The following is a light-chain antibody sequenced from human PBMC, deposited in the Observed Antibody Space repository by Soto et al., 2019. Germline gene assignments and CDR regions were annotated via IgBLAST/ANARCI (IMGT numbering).Light chain of an antibody. CDR3: QVWDSSAYV. J-gene: IGLJ1*01. Sequence: SYELTQPLSVSVALGQTARITCGGNNIGSKNVHWYQQKPGQAPVLVIYRDSNRPSGIPERFSGSNSGNTATLTISRAQAGDEAHYYCQVWDSSAYVFGTGTKLTVL. CDR1: NIGSKN. CDR2: RDS. V-gene: IGLV3-9*01.